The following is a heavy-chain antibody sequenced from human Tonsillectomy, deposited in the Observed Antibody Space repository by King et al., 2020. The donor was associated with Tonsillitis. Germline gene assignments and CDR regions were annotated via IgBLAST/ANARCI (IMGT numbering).Heavy chain of an antibody. Sequence: QVQLVESGGGVVQPGGSLRLSCAASGFMFSTYGMHWVRQAPGKGLEWVAFIRYDGSNKDHADSVEGRFTISRDNSKDTVFLQMNSLRPEDTAVYYCVKDDGYMAPRGDVFAIWGQGTMVTVSS. CDR3: VKDDGYMAPRGDVFAI. V-gene: IGHV3-30*02. CDR1: GFMFSTYG. J-gene: IGHJ3*02. D-gene: IGHD6-13*01. CDR2: IRYDGSNK.